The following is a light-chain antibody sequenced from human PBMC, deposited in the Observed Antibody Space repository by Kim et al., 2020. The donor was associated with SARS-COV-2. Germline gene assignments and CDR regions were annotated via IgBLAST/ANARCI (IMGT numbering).Light chain of an antibody. CDR1: QSITND. V-gene: IGKV1-39*01. CDR2: SAS. CDR3: QQTYSLPLT. J-gene: IGKJ4*01. Sequence: ASVGDRVNITCRADQSITNDLNWYQQKPGKVPNVLSYSASSLQGGVPSRFSGSGSGTDFTLTISSLQPEDFATYYCQQTYSLPLTFGGGTKVDIK.